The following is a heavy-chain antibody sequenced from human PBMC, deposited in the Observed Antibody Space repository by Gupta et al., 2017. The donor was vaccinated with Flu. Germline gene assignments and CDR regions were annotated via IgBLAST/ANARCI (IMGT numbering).Heavy chain of an antibody. J-gene: IGHJ6*02. V-gene: IGHV1-18*01. CDR1: GYSFNQYG. CDR2: ISAFNGKT. CDR3: ARDRLSGDNYITVLGMDV. Sequence: QIQLVQSGAEVKKPGASVKVSCKASGYSFNQYGIGWVRQAPGQGLEWMGWISAFNGKTNYAQKFQGRVTMTTDTSTTTAYMELRGLISDDTAVYYCARDRLSGDNYITVLGMDVWGQGTTVTVSS. D-gene: IGHD3-3*01.